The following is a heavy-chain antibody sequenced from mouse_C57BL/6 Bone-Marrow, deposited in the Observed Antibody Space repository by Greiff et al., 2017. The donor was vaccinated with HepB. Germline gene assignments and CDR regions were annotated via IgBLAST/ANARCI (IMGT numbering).Heavy chain of an antibody. J-gene: IGHJ2*01. Sequence: VQLQQSGAELVRPGASVTLSCKASGYTFTDYAMHWVKQTPVHGLEWIGAIDPETGGTAYNQKFKGKAILTADKSSSTAYMELRSLTSEDSAVYYCQTHDYYGSSYNYWGQGTTLTVSS. D-gene: IGHD1-1*01. V-gene: IGHV1-15*01. CDR1: GYTFTDYA. CDR2: IDPETGGT. CDR3: QTHDYYGSSYNY.